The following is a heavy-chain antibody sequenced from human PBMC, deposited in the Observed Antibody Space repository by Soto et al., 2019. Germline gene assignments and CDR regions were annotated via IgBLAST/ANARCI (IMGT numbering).Heavy chain of an antibody. CDR3: ARVYRVGSGWYTSGDGMDV. Sequence: ASVKVSCKASGYTFTSYGISWVRQAPGQGLEWMGWISAYNGNTNYAQKLQGRVTMTTDTSTRTAYMERRSLRSDDTAVYYCARVYRVGSGWYTSGDGMDVWGQGTTVTVSS. V-gene: IGHV1-18*01. CDR1: GYTFTSYG. D-gene: IGHD6-19*01. CDR2: ISAYNGNT. J-gene: IGHJ6*02.